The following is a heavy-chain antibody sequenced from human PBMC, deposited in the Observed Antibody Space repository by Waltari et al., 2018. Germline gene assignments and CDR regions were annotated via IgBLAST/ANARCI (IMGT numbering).Heavy chain of an antibody. CDR1: VYNFIGYY. J-gene: IGHJ4*02. Sequence: QVQLVQSGAEVKEHGASVNVSCRASVYNFIGYYIHWVRQAPGQGLEWMGWINPNTGGTKYAQKYQGRVTLPRDTSISTAYMELSSLGSDDMAVFYCARQAARNFDYWGQGTLVTVSS. CDR2: INPNTGGT. V-gene: IGHV1-2*02. CDR3: ARQAARNFDY.